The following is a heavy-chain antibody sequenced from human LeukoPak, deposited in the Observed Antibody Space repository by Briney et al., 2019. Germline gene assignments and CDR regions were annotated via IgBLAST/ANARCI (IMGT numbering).Heavy chain of an antibody. CDR2: INPNSGVT. D-gene: IGHD3-22*01. J-gene: IGHJ5*02. Sequence: ASVTVSCKTSGYTFTGYYMHWVRQAPGQGLEWMGWINPNSGVTNYAQKFQGRVTMTRDTSISTAYMELSSLKSDDTAVYYCARDSGYASRRNWFDPWGQGTLVTVSS. CDR3: ARDSGYASRRNWFDP. CDR1: GYTFTGYY. V-gene: IGHV1-2*02.